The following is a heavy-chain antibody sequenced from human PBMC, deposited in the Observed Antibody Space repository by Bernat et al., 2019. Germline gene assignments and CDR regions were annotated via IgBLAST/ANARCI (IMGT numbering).Heavy chain of an antibody. J-gene: IGHJ5*02. D-gene: IGHD3-3*01. Sequence: EVQLVQSGAEVKKPGESLRISCKGSGYSFTSYWISWVRQMPGKGLEWMGRIDPSDSYTNYSPSFQGHVTISADKSISTATLQWSSLKASDTAMYYCARANDFWSGYYRVNWFDPWGQGTLVTVSS. V-gene: IGHV5-10-1*03. CDR3: ARANDFWSGYYRVNWFDP. CDR1: GYSFTSYW. CDR2: IDPSDSYT.